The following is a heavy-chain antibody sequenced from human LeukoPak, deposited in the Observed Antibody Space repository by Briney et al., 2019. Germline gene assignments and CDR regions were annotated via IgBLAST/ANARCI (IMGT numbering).Heavy chain of an antibody. CDR1: GGSMSTYY. CDR3: ASRAREFGWVFDY. J-gene: IGHJ4*02. V-gene: IGHV4-59*01. Sequence: PSETLSLTCTVSGGSMSTYYWTWIRQPPGKGLEWIGFIYYTGSTNQNPSLKSRVTISVDTSKNQFSLKLSSGTAADTAVYYCASRAREFGWVFDYWGQGTLVTVSS. D-gene: IGHD3-10*01. CDR2: IYYTGST.